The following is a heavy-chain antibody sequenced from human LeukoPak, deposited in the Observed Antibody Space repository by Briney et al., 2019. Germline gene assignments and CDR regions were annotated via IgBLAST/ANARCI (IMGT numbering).Heavy chain of an antibody. CDR2: IGGEKSGSWT. J-gene: IGHJ4*02. V-gene: IGHV3-23*01. D-gene: IGHD3-3*02. CDR1: GFTFNNYP. CDR3: ARAGVISGWDY. Sequence: AGGSLRLSCAASGFTFNNYPMGWVRQAPGKGLEWLSAIGGEKSGSWTKSADSVKGRFTISRDNSENTLYLQMDSLTVEDTAVYYCARAGVISGWDYWGQGVLVTASS.